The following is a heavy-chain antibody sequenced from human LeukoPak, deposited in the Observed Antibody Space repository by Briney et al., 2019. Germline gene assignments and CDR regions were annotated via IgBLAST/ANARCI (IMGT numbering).Heavy chain of an antibody. CDR1: GFTFSSYW. D-gene: IGHD3-16*01. V-gene: IGHV3-7*04. Sequence: PGGSLRLSRAASGFTFSSYWMSWVRQAPGKGLEWVANIKQDGSEKYYVDSVKGRFTISRDNAKNSPYLQMNSLRAEDTAVYYCARVARFDLSAFDIWGQGTMVTVSS. CDR2: IKQDGSEK. J-gene: IGHJ3*02. CDR3: ARVARFDLSAFDI.